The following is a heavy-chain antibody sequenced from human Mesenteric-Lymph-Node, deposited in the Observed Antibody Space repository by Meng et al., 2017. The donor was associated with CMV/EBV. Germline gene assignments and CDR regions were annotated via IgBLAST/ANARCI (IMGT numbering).Heavy chain of an antibody. CDR3: ASQSPLPSSAVY. Sequence: GESLKISCAASGFTFSGYWMSWVRQAPGKGLERVANINQDETEKYYVDSVKGRFTISRDNAKNSVDLQMNSLRGEDTAVYYCASQSPLPSSAVYWGQGTLVTVSS. J-gene: IGHJ4*02. D-gene: IGHD3-22*01. CDR2: INQDETEK. V-gene: IGHV3-7*01. CDR1: GFTFSGYW.